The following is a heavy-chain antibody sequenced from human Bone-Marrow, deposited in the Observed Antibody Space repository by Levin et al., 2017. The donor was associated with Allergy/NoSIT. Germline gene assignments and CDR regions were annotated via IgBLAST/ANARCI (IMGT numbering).Heavy chain of an antibody. V-gene: IGHV3-30-3*01. CDR2: TSHDGGNT. J-gene: IGHJ4*02. Sequence: PGGSLRLSCAGSGYTFRNYAMHWVRQAPGKGLDWVAVTSHDGGNTNYADSVKGRFTVSRDNSKSTLYLQMNGLRTEDTAVYFCARVGYGDYLELWGQGTLVTVSS. D-gene: IGHD4-17*01. CDR1: GYTFRNYA. CDR3: ARVGYGDYLEL.